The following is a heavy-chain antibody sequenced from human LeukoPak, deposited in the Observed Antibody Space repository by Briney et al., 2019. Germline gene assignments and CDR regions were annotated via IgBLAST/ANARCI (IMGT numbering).Heavy chain of an antibody. CDR3: ARTVTTNRGPFDY. CDR2: IWYDGSNK. Sequence: GGSLRLSCAASGFTFSSYGMHWVRQAPGKGLEWVAVIWYDGSNKYYADSVKGRFTISRDNSKNTLYLQMNSLRAEDTAVYYCARTVTTNRGPFDYWGQETLVTVSS. D-gene: IGHD4-17*01. CDR1: GFTFSSYG. J-gene: IGHJ4*02. V-gene: IGHV3-33*01.